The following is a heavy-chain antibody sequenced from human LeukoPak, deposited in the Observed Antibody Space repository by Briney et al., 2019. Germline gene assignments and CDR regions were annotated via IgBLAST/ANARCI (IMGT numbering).Heavy chain of an antibody. D-gene: IGHD1-1*01. CDR2: IWYDGSNK. CDR3: ARDWKTNSFDY. CDR1: GFTFSSYG. Sequence: GGSLRLSCAASGFTFSSYGMHWVRQAPGKGLEWVAVIWYDGSNKYYADSVKGRFTISRDNSKNTLYLQMDSLRAEDTAIYYCARDWKTNSFDYWGQGTLVTVSS. V-gene: IGHV3-33*01. J-gene: IGHJ4*02.